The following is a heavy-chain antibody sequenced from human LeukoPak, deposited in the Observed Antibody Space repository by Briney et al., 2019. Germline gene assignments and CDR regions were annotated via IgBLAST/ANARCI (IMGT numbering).Heavy chain of an antibody. CDR3: ARDIVATAFDY. V-gene: IGHV1-18*01. D-gene: IGHD5-12*01. CDR1: GYTFASYG. Sequence: ASVKVSCKASGYTFASYGISWVRQAPGQGLEWMGWISAYDGNTNYAQKLQGRVTMTTDASTSIAYMELRSLKSDDTAVYYCARDIVATAFDYWGQGTLVTVSS. J-gene: IGHJ4*02. CDR2: ISAYDGNT.